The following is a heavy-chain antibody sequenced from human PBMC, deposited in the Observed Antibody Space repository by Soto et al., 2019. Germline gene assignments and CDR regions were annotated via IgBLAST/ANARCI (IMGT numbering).Heavy chain of an antibody. CDR2: ISWNSGSI. D-gene: IGHD5-18*01. CDR1: GFTFDDYA. J-gene: IGHJ4*02. V-gene: IGHV3-9*01. CDR3: AARGCSYGYEDY. Sequence: GGSLRLSCAASGFTFDDYAMHWVRQAPGKGLEWVSGISWNSGSIGYADSVKGRFTISRDNAKNSLYLQMNSLRAEDTALYYCAARGCSYGYEDYWGQGTLVTVSS.